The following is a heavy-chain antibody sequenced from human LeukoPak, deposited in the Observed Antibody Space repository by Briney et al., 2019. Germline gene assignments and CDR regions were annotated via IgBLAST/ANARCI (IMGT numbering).Heavy chain of an antibody. D-gene: IGHD3-22*01. CDR2: INHSGST. V-gene: IGHV4-34*01. J-gene: IGHJ4*02. CDR1: GGSFSGYY. Sequence: SETLSLTCAVYGGSFSGYYWSWIRQPPGKGLEWIGEINHSGSTNYNPSLKSRVTISVDTSKNQFSLKLSSVTAADTAVYYCARARDLTMIDYWGQGTLVAVSS. CDR3: ARARDLTMIDY.